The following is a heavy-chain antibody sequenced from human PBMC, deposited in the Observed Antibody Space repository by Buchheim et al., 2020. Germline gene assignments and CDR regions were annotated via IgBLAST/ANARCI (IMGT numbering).Heavy chain of an antibody. CDR2: IYYSGST. V-gene: IGHV4-59*01. J-gene: IGHJ4*02. CDR1: GGSISSYY. Sequence: QVQLQESGPGLVKPSETLSFTCTVSGGSISSYYWSWIRQPPGKGLEWIGYIYYSGSTTYNPSLKSRVTISVDTSKNQFSLKLSSVTAADTAVYYCARGGDGYNYYDYWGQGTL. CDR3: ARGGDGYNYYDY. D-gene: IGHD5-24*01.